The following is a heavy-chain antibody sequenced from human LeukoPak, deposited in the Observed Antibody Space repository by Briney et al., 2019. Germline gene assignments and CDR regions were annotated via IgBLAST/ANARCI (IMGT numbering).Heavy chain of an antibody. CDR2: INPNSGGT. CDR1: GYTFTGYY. J-gene: IGHJ4*02. CDR3: ARAPANYDYVWGSYREYYFDY. V-gene: IGHV1-2*02. D-gene: IGHD3-16*02. Sequence: GASVKVSCKASGYTFTGYYMHWVRQAPGQGLEWMGWINPNSGGTNYAQKFQGRVTMTRDTSISTAYMELSRLRSDDTAVYYCARAPANYDYVWGSYREYYFDYWGQGTLVTVPS.